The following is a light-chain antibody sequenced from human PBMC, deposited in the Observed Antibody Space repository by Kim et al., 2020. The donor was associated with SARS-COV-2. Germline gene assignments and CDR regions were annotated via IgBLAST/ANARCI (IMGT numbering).Light chain of an antibody. CDR2: GAS. Sequence: VCPGERATLSCRASQSVRSNLAWYQQQPGQAPRLLIYGASTRATGVPARFSGSGSGTEFTLTISSLQSEDFAVYYCQQYTTWRGAFGQGTKVDIK. V-gene: IGKV3-15*01. CDR1: QSVRSN. CDR3: QQYTTWRGA. J-gene: IGKJ1*01.